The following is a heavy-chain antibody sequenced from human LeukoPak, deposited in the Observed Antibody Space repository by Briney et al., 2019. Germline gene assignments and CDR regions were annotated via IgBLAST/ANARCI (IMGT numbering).Heavy chain of an antibody. J-gene: IGHJ4*02. Sequence: GGSQRLSCAASEFTFNSYAMSWVRQAPGEGLEGGSAISGSGGSTYYADSVKGRFTISGDNSKNTLYLQMNSLRAEDTAVYYCAKGDIVVVPAAITFTYWGQGTLVTVSS. D-gene: IGHD2-2*01. CDR1: EFTFNSYA. CDR3: AKGDIVVVPAAITFTY. CDR2: ISGSGGST. V-gene: IGHV3-23*01.